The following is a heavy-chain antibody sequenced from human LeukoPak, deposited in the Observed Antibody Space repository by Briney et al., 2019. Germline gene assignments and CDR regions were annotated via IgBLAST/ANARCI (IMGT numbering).Heavy chain of an antibody. D-gene: IGHD1-1*01. Sequence: ASVKVSCKASGYTXTSYGISGVRQAPGQGLEWMGWISAYNGNTNYAQKLQGRVTMTTDTSTSTAYMELRSLRSDDTAVYYCARGGMYNWNEGIYFDYWGQGTLVTVSS. CDR2: ISAYNGNT. J-gene: IGHJ4*02. CDR3: ARGGMYNWNEGIYFDY. CDR1: GYTXTSYG. V-gene: IGHV1-18*01.